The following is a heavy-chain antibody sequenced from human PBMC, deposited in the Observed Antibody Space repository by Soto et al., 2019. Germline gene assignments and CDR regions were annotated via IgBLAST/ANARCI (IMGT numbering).Heavy chain of an antibody. CDR2: IYYSGST. V-gene: IGHV4-59*08. CDR1: GGSISSYY. J-gene: IGHJ6*02. Sequence: QVRLQESGPGLVKPSETLSLTCTVSGGSISSYYWSWIRQPPGKGLEWIGYIYYSGSTNYNPSLKSRVTISVDTSKNQFSLKLSSVTAADTAVYYCARHDYYYYGMDVWGQGTTVTVSS. CDR3: ARHDYYYYGMDV.